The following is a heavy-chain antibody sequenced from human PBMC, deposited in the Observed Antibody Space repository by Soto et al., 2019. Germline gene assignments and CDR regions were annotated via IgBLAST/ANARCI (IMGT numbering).Heavy chain of an antibody. D-gene: IGHD1-1*01. J-gene: IGHJ6*02. CDR2: MNPNSGNT. CDR3: ARERTGTTSMDV. CDR1: GYTFTSYD. V-gene: IGHV1-8*01. Sequence: QVQLVQSGAEVKKPGASVKVSCKASGYTFTSYDINWVRQATGQGLEWMGWMNPNSGNTGYAQKYQGRVTMTRNTSISTAYMELSSLSSEDTAVYYCARERTGTTSMDVWGQGTTVTVSS.